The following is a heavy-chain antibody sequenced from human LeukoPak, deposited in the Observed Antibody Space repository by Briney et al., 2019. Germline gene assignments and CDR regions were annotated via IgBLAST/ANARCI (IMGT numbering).Heavy chain of an antibody. J-gene: IGHJ5*02. CDR3: AKDSAAAGGGWFDP. D-gene: IGHD6-13*01. Sequence: PGGSLRLSCAASGFIFNGYEMDWVRQAPGKGLEWVAYIDTLGTKLAYADSVKGRFTISRDNSKNTLYLQMNSLRAEDTAVYYCAKDSAAAGGGWFDPWGQGTLVTVSS. CDR1: GFIFNGYE. V-gene: IGHV3-48*03. CDR2: IDTLGTKL.